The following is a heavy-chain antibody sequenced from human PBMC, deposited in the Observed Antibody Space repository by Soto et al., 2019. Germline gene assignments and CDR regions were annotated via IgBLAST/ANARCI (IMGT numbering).Heavy chain of an antibody. D-gene: IGHD2-15*01. Sequence: QVQLVESGGGVVQPGRSLRLSCAASGFTFSSYAMHWVRQAPGKGLEWVAVISYDGSNKYYADSVKGRFTISRDNSKNTLYRLMNGLSAEDTAVYYWARDGLLGYFDYWGQGTLVTVSS. CDR1: GFTFSSYA. V-gene: IGHV3-30-3*01. CDR2: ISYDGSNK. J-gene: IGHJ4*02. CDR3: ARDGLLGYFDY.